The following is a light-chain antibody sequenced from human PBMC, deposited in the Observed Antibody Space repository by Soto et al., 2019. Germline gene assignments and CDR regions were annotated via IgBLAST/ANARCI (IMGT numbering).Light chain of an antibody. CDR3: NLYTSSGTLGV. CDR1: SSDVGGYNY. J-gene: IGLJ1*01. CDR2: EVC. Sequence: QSALTQPASVSGSPGQSITISCTGTSSDVGGYNYVSWYQQHPGKAPKLMIYEVCNRPSGVSNRFSGSKSGNTASLTISGLQAEDEADYYCNLYTSSGTLGVFGTGTKLTVL. V-gene: IGLV2-14*01.